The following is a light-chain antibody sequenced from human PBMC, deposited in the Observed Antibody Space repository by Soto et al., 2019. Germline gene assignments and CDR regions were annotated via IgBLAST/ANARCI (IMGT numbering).Light chain of an antibody. CDR1: QSVSSTY. Sequence: EIVLTQSPGTLSLFPGERATFSCRATQSVSSTYLAWYQQKPGQAPRLLIYGASSRAPDIPDRFSGSGSGTDYTLTISRLEPEASAVYYCQQYGSSPRTFGQGPKVDI. J-gene: IGKJ1*01. V-gene: IGKV3-20*01. CDR2: GAS. CDR3: QQYGSSPRT.